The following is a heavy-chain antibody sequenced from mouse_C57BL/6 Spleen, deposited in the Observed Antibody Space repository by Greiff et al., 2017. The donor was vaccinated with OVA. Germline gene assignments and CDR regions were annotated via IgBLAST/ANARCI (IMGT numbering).Heavy chain of an antibody. J-gene: IGHJ2*01. D-gene: IGHD1-1*01. CDR1: GFTFSNYW. V-gene: IGHV6-3*01. Sequence: EVKLMESGGGLVQPGGSMKLSCVASGFTFSNYWMNWVRQSPEKGLEWVAQIRLKSDNYATHYAESVKGRFTISRDDSKSSVYLQMNNLRAEDTGIYYCTGPTVALDYWGQGTTLTVSS. CDR3: TGPTVALDY. CDR2: IRLKSDNYAT.